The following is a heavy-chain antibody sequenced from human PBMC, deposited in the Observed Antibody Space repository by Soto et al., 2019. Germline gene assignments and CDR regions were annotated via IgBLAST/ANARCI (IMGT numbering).Heavy chain of an antibody. D-gene: IGHD6-13*01. Sequence: QVQLVQSGAEVKKPGASVKVSCKASGYTFTSYGISWVRQAPGQGLEWMGWISAYNGNTNYAQKLQGRITMTTDTSTSTAYMELRSLRSDDTAVYYCARDSSSWSYYYYGMDVWDQGTTVTVSS. CDR3: ARDSSSWSYYYYGMDV. CDR2: ISAYNGNT. J-gene: IGHJ6*02. V-gene: IGHV1-18*01. CDR1: GYTFTSYG.